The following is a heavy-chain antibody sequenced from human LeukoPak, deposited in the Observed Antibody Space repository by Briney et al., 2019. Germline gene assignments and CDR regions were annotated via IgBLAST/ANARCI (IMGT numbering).Heavy chain of an antibody. V-gene: IGHV3-7*01. CDR1: GFTFSSYW. Sequence: LPGGSLRLSCAASGFTFSSYWMSWVRQAPGKGLEWVANIKQDGSEKYYVDSVKGRFTISRDNAKNSLYLQMNSLRAEDTAVYYCASLYGSGSYSSDWFDPWGQGTLVTVSS. J-gene: IGHJ5*02. D-gene: IGHD3-10*01. CDR3: ASLYGSGSYSSDWFDP. CDR2: IKQDGSEK.